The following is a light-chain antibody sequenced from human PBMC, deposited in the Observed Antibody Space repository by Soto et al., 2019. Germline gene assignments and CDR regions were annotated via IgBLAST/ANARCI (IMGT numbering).Light chain of an antibody. Sequence: QPVLTQSPSASASLGASVKLTCTLSSGHSDYAIAWHQQQTEKGPRYLMKLNSDGSHSKGDGIPDRFSGSSSGAERYLTISSRQSEDEADYHCQTWGAGMVFGGGTQLTVL. CDR3: QTWGAGMV. J-gene: IGLJ3*02. CDR1: SGHSDYA. V-gene: IGLV4-69*01. CDR2: LNSDGSH.